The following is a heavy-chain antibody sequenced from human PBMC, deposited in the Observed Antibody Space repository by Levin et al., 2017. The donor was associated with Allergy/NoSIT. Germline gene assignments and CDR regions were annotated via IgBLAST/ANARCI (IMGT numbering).Heavy chain of an antibody. CDR2: ISSNGGST. D-gene: IGHD2-2*01. Sequence: GGSLRLSCSASGFTFSSYAMHWVRQAPGKGLEYVSAISSNGGSTYYADSVKGRFTISRDNSKNTLYLQMSSLRAEDTAVYYCVGDIVVVPAAMPHSDSAFDIWGQGTMVTVSS. CDR3: VGDIVVVPAAMPHSDSAFDI. V-gene: IGHV3-64D*06. J-gene: IGHJ3*02. CDR1: GFTFSSYA.